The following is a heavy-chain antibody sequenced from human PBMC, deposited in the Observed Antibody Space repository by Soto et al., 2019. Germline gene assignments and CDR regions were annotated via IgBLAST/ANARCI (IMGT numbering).Heavy chain of an antibody. J-gene: IGHJ4*02. D-gene: IGHD1-7*01. CDR2: IIPILDIT. CDR3: ARPTSTGTTSGYYFDY. Sequence: QVQLVPSGAEVKKPGSSVKVSCKASGGTFSSYPISWVRQAPGQGLEWMGRIIPILDITDYAQRFQGRVTITADKSTSTAYMELSSLSSDDTAVYYCARPTSTGTTSGYYFDYWGQGTLVTVSS. CDR1: GGTFSSYP. V-gene: IGHV1-69*02.